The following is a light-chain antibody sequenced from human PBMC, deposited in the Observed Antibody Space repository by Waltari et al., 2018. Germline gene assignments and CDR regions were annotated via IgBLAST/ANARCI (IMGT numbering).Light chain of an antibody. J-gene: IGKJ3*01. CDR3: QDLHDYPV. CDR2: DAS. V-gene: IGKV1-5*01. CDR1: QSISSW. Sequence: DIQMTQSPSTLSASVGDRVTITCRASQSISSWLAWYQQKPGKAPKLLIYDASSLESGVPSRFSGSGSGTEFTLTISSLQPDDFATYFCQDLHDYPVFGPGTKVDIK.